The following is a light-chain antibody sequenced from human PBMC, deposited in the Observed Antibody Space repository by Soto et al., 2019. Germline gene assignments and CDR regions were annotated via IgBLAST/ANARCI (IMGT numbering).Light chain of an antibody. J-gene: IGKJ1*01. CDR3: QQYYSTPWT. CDR1: QSISSW. V-gene: IGKV1-5*01. Sequence: DIQMTQSPSTLSASVGDRVTITCRASQSISSWLAWYQQKPGKAPKLLIYDASSLESGVPSRFSGSGSGTDFTLTTSSLQAEDVAVYYCQQYYSTPWTFGQGTKVDIK. CDR2: DAS.